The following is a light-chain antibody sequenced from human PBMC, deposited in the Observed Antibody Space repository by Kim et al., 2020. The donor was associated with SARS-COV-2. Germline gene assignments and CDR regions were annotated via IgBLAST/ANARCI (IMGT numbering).Light chain of an antibody. CDR1: SSNIGDNT. J-gene: IGLJ2*01. CDR2: SNN. Sequence: QSVLTQPPSASGTPGQRVTISCSGSSSNIGDNTVNWYQQRPGAAPRVVIYSNNQRPSGVPDRISGSKSGTSASLAISGLQSEDEADYYCAAWDDRLRGVVFGGGTKVTVL. V-gene: IGLV1-44*01. CDR3: AAWDDRLRGVV.